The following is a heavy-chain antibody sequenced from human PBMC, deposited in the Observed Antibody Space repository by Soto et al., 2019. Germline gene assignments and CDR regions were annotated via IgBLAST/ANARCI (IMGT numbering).Heavy chain of an antibody. J-gene: IGHJ4*02. CDR1: GYSFTSYG. D-gene: IGHD1-26*01. CDR2: ISGYIGNT. V-gene: IGHV1-18*01. Sequence: ASVKVSCKASGYSFTSYGISWVRQAPGQGLEWMGWISGYIGNTYYAQMVQDRVTMTTDTSTGTAYMELRSLRSDDTAGYYCARDGVDFLVGATSRPDYWGQGTLVTVSS. CDR3: ARDGVDFLVGATSRPDY.